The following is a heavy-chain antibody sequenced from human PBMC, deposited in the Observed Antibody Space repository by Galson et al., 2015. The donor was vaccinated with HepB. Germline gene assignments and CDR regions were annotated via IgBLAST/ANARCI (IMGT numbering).Heavy chain of an antibody. D-gene: IGHD5-24*01. CDR1: GFTFSSYG. V-gene: IGHV3-30*02. J-gene: IGHJ3*02. CDR2: IPYDGSSK. CDR3: AKRLGETATSGGLFEI. Sequence: SLRLSCAASGFTFSSYGMHWVRQAPGTGLEWVAFIPYDGSSKYYTDSVRGRFTISRDNSKNTLFLQMNSLRAEDTAVYYCAKRLGETATSGGLFEIWGQGTMVTVSS.